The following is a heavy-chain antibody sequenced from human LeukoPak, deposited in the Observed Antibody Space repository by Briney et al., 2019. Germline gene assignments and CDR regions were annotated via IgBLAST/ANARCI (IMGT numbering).Heavy chain of an antibody. CDR1: GFTFSSYW. CDR3: AREPEMATCPLDY. V-gene: IGHV3-74*01. CDR2: INSDGSST. J-gene: IGHJ4*02. Sequence: GGSLRLSCEASGFTFSSYWMHWFRKAPGKGLVWVSRINSDGSSTSYADSVKGRFTISRDNAKNTLYLQMNSLRAEDTAVYYCAREPEMATCPLDYWGQGTLVTVSS. D-gene: IGHD5-24*01.